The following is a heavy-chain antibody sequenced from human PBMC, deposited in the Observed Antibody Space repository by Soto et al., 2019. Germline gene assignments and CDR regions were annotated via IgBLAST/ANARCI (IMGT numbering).Heavy chain of an antibody. CDR3: AREGSYSAYNFAHGIQLWSFDF. CDR1: GGSINTFY. CDR2: IFSSGST. Sequence: QVRLQESGPGLLKPSETLSLTCTVSGGSINTFYWSWVRQPAGKGLEWIGRIFSSGSTSFNTSLESRVAMSVDTSKNHFSLTLSSVTAADMAVYYCAREGSYSAYNFAHGIQLWSFDFWGQGALVTVSS. J-gene: IGHJ4*02. V-gene: IGHV4-4*07. D-gene: IGHD5-12*01.